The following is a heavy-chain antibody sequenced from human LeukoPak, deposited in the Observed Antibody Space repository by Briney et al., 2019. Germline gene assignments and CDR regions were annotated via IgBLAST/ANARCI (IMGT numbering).Heavy chain of an antibody. V-gene: IGHV3-30*01. CDR1: GFTFSSYA. Sequence: GGSLRLSCAASGFTFSSYAMHWVRQAPGKGLEWVAVISYDGSNKYYADSVKGRFTISRDNSKNTLYLQMNSLRAEDTAVYYCAREEYSSSSCFDYWGQGTLVTVSS. CDR2: ISYDGSNK. CDR3: AREEYSSSSCFDY. J-gene: IGHJ4*02. D-gene: IGHD6-6*01.